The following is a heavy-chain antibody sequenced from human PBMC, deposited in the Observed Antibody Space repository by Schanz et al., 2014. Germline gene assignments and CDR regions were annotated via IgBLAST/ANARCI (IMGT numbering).Heavy chain of an antibody. CDR1: GFDFNSYS. CDR2: IKQHGNEK. CDR3: ARDTSYGMDV. V-gene: IGHV3-7*01. Sequence: QLVGSGGGLIQPGGSLRLSCEASGFDFNSYSMNWVRQAPGKGLEWVANIKQHGNEKYYVDSVKGRFTISRDNAKISLYLQMNSLRVEDTAVYYCARDTSYGMDVWGQGTTVTVSS. J-gene: IGHJ6*02.